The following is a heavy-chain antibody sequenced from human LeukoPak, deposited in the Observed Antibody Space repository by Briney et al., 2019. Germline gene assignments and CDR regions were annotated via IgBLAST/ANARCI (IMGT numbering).Heavy chain of an antibody. V-gene: IGHV1-2*02. D-gene: IGHD1-26*01. Sequence: ASVKVSCKXSGYTFTAYYMHWVRQAPGNGLEWMGWINPDSGDTSYSQKFQGRVTMTRDTSITTAYMELSRLTSDDTTVYFCARGGKSQWDPFDYWGQGTLVTVSS. J-gene: IGHJ4*02. CDR3: ARGGKSQWDPFDY. CDR1: GYTFTAYY. CDR2: INPDSGDT.